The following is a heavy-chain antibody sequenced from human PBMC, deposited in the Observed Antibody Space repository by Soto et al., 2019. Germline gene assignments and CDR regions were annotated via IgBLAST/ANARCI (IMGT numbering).Heavy chain of an antibody. J-gene: IGHJ6*02. CDR2: IRYDGSNK. Sequence: GGSLRLSCVTSGFTFSSYGMHWVRQAPGKGLEWLAIIRYDGSNKYYGDSVKGRFTISRDNSNNTLYLEMNNLRAEDTAVYYCARDRTFYGSGSKGMDFWGQGTTVTVSS. D-gene: IGHD3-10*01. CDR1: GFTFSSYG. CDR3: ARDRTFYGSGSKGMDF. V-gene: IGHV3-30*02.